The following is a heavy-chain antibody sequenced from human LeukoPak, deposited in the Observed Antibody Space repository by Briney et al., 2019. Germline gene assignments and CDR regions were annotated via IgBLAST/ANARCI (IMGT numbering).Heavy chain of an antibody. CDR2: IKEDGREK. CDR1: GFTFSSHW. D-gene: IGHD5-24*01. CDR3: ARWLQLRGYYYYMDV. V-gene: IGHV3-7*03. Sequence: GGSLRLSCAASGFTFSSHWMSWVRQAPGKGLEWVANIKEDGREKYYVDSVKGRFTISRDNAKKSLYLQMDSLRAEDTALYHCARWLQLRGYYYYMDVWGKGTTVTVSS. J-gene: IGHJ6*03.